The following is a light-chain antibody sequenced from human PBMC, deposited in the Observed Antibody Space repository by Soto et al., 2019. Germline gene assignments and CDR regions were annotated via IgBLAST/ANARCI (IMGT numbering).Light chain of an antibody. CDR1: QSVLYNSNNKNH. V-gene: IGKV4-1*01. J-gene: IGKJ2*01. CDR3: QQYYSIPFT. CDR2: GAS. Sequence: DFVMTQAPDSLAVSLGERATINCKSSQSVLYNSNNKNHLGWFQQKPGHPPKLLIYGASLRPSGVPDRCSGGGSGTDFTRTTSSLPVEDVAVYYCQQYYSIPFTVGQGTKLEI.